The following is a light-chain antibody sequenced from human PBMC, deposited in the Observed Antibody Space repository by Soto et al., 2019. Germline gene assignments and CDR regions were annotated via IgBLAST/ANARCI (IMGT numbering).Light chain of an antibody. V-gene: IGLV2-23*02. Sequence: QAALTQPAAVSGSTGQSITISCTGTSSDVGYYNLVSWYQQHPGKAPKLIIYEVNKRPSGFSNRFSGSKSGNTASLTISGLQAEDEADSYCCSYAGSTTHYVFGTGTKFTVL. CDR3: CSYAGSTTHYV. CDR1: SSDVGYYNL. CDR2: EVN. J-gene: IGLJ1*01.